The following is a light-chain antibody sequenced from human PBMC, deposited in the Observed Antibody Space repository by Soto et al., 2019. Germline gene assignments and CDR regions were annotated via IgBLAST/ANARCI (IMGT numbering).Light chain of an antibody. CDR1: QNINTN. V-gene: IGKV3-15*01. CDR2: GAS. Sequence: DMVMTQSPATLSVSPGERATLSCRASQNINTNLAWYQQKPGQAPRLLIYGASTRATVIPPRFSGSGSGTEFTLTISGLQADDFAVYYCEQYHHWPPKVTFGPGTRVDI. CDR3: EQYHHWPPKVT. J-gene: IGKJ3*01.